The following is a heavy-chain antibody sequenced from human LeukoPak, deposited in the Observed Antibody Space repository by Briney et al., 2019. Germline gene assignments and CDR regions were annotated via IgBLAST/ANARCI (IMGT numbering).Heavy chain of an antibody. CDR1: GGAITSRHW. V-gene: IGHV4-4*02. D-gene: IGHD1-26*01. Sequence: PSETLSLTCAVPGGAITSRHWWSWVRQPPGKGLEWIGEIYQSASTNYNPSLQNRVTIAVDWSNNQFSLGLSSVTAADTAVYYCARHQVGVNTFDYWGQGILVTVSS. J-gene: IGHJ4*02. CDR3: ARHQVGVNTFDY. CDR2: IYQSAST.